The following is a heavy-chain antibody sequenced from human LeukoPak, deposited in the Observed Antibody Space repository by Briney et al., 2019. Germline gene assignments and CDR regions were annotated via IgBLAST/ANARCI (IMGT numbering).Heavy chain of an antibody. CDR3: AKPPTVTTEFDY. CDR2: ISGSGGST. V-gene: IGHV3-23*01. D-gene: IGHD4-17*01. CDR1: GFTFSSYA. J-gene: IGHJ4*02. Sequence: GGSLRLSCAASGFTFSSYAMSWVRQAPGKGLEWVSGISGSGGSTYYADSVKGRFTISRDNSKNTLYLQMNSLRAEDTAVYYCAKPPTVTTEFDYWGQGTLVTVSS.